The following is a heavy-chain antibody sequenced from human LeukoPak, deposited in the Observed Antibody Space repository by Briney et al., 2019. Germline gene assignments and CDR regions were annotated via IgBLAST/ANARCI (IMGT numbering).Heavy chain of an antibody. CDR2: ISSSGSTI. CDR3: ARTPSPQYYYYMDV. Sequence: PGGSLRLSCAASGFTFSDYYMSWIRQAPGKGLEWVSYISSSGSTIYYADSVKGRFTISRDNAKNSLYLQMNSLRAEDTAVYYCARTPSPQYYYYMDVWGQGSLVTVSS. CDR1: GFTFSDYY. V-gene: IGHV3-11*04. J-gene: IGHJ6*03.